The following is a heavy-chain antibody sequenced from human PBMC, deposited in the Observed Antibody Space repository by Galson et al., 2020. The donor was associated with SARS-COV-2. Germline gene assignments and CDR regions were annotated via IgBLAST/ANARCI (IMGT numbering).Heavy chain of an antibody. J-gene: IGHJ6*03. CDR3: ATLRHSSSWYPYYYYYYMDV. CDR2: FDPEDGET. CDR1: GYTLPELS. D-gene: IGHD6-13*01. Sequence: ASVKVSCKVSGYTLPELSMHWVRQAPGKGLEWMGGFDPEDGETIYAQKFQGRVTMTEDTSTDTAYMELSSLRSEDTAVYYCATLRHSSSWYPYYYYYYMDVWGKGTTVTVSS. V-gene: IGHV1-24*01.